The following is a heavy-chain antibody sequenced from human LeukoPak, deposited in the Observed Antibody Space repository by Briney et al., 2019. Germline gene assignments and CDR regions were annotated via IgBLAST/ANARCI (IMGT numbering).Heavy chain of an antibody. Sequence: GGSLRLSCVASGFSVSSNYMAWVRQAPGKGLEWVSVLYIGGNTYYGDFVKGRFTISRDDSRNTLYLQMNSLRVDDTAVYYWARELAVGAITEYFQDWGQGTLVTVSS. J-gene: IGHJ1*01. CDR1: GFSVSSNY. V-gene: IGHV3-53*01. D-gene: IGHD1-26*01. CDR2: LYIGGNT. CDR3: ARELAVGAITEYFQD.